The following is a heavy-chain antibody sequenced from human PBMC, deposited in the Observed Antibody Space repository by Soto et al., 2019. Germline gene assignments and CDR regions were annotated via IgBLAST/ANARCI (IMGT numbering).Heavy chain of an antibody. J-gene: IGHJ4*02. V-gene: IGHV4-38-2*02. Sequence: PSETLSLTCAVSGYSISSGYYWGWIRQPPGKGLEWIGSIYHSGSTYYNPSLKSRVTISVDTSKNQFSLKLSSVTAADTAVYYCATDLFSRGWAPYYFDYWGQGTLVTVYS. D-gene: IGHD6-19*01. CDR3: ATDLFSRGWAPYYFDY. CDR1: GYSISSGYY. CDR2: IYHSGST.